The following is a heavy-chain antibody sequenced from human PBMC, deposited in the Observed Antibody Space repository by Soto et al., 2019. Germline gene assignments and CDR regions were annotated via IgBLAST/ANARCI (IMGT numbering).Heavy chain of an antibody. CDR3: AXATYYYDSSGYYGYYFDY. V-gene: IGHV4-59*01. Sequence: SETLSLTCTASGGSISSYYWSWIRQPPGKGLEWIGYIYYSGSTNYNSSLKSRVTISVDTSKNQLSLKLSSVTAADTAVYYCAXATYYYDSSGYYGYYFDYWGQGTLVTVS. CDR2: IYYSGST. CDR1: GGSISSYY. D-gene: IGHD3-22*01. J-gene: IGHJ4*02.